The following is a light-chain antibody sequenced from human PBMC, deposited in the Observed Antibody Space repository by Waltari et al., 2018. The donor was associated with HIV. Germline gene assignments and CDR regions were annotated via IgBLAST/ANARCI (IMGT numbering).Light chain of an antibody. V-gene: IGLV2-11*01. CDR3: CSYAGSYTWV. CDR2: GVN. Sequence: QSALTQSRSVSGSPGQSVTISCTGTSSDVGGYKYVSWYQQHPGILPKLMIYGVNKLPSGVPDLFSGSKSANTASLTISGLQAEDVADYYCCSYAGSYTWVFGGGTKLTVL. J-gene: IGLJ3*02. CDR1: SSDVGGYKY.